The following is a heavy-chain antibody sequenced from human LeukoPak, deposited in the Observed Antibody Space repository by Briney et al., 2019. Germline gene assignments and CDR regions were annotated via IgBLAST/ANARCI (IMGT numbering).Heavy chain of an antibody. CDR1: GYTFTSYY. D-gene: IGHD6-13*01. J-gene: IGHJ4*02. CDR2: INPSGGST. Sequence: VASVKDSCKASGYTFTSYYMHWVRQAPGQGLEWMGIINPSGGSTSYAQKFQGRVTMTRDMSTSTVYMELSSLRSEDTAIYYCAREGRGVPGAIAAVKGFDYWGQGTLVTVSS. V-gene: IGHV1-46*01. CDR3: AREGRGVPGAIAAVKGFDY.